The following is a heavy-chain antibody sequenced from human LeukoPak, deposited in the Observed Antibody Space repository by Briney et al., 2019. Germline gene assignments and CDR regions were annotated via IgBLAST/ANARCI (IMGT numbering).Heavy chain of an antibody. Sequence: SETLSLTCAVSGGSISSSSYYWGWIRQPPGKGLEWIGSIYYSGSTYYNPSLKSRVTISVDTSKNQFSLKLSSVTAADTAVYYCARHPGAIDYWGQGTLVTVSS. J-gene: IGHJ4*02. V-gene: IGHV4-39*01. CDR3: ARHPGAIDY. CDR1: GGSISSSSYY. D-gene: IGHD3-10*01. CDR2: IYYSGST.